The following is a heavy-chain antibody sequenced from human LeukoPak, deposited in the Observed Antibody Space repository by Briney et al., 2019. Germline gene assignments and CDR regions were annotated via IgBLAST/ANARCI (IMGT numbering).Heavy chain of an antibody. V-gene: IGHV3-21*01. D-gene: IGHD4-23*01. CDR1: GFTFSSYS. Sequence: AGGSLRLSCAASGFTFSSYSMNWVRQAPGKGLEWVSSISSSSSYIYYADSVKGRFTISRDNAKNSLYLQMNSLRAEDTAVYYCARDLTTVVTRYFDLWGRGTLVTVSS. J-gene: IGHJ2*01. CDR2: ISSSSSYI. CDR3: ARDLTTVVTRYFDL.